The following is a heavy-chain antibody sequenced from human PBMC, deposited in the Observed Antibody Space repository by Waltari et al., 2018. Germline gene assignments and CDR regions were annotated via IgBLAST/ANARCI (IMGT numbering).Heavy chain of an antibody. D-gene: IGHD1-26*01. CDR3: ARENSGSYGEFDF. V-gene: IGHV3-53*02. CDR2: IYSGGIT. J-gene: IGHJ4*02. CDR1: GFSVISNY. Sequence: EVQMVETGGGLIQPGGSLRLSCAVSGFSVISNYMTWVRQPPGKGREWVSYIYSGGITYYADAVKGRFTISRDNSKNTLDLQMNNLRAEDTAVYYCARENSGSYGEFDFWGQGTLVTVSS.